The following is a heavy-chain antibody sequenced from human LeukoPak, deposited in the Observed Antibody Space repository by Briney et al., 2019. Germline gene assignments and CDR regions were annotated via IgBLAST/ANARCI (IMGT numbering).Heavy chain of an antibody. CDR2: INPNSGAT. CDR1: GYTFTVYF. D-gene: IGHD1-26*01. Sequence: GASVKVSCKASGYTFTVYFKHWVRQAPGQGLEWMGRINPNSGATDYAQKFQGRVTMTRDTSISTAYMELSSLKSDDTAVYYCAKIGSSHDFDYWGQGTLITVSS. V-gene: IGHV1-2*06. J-gene: IGHJ4*02. CDR3: AKIGSSHDFDY.